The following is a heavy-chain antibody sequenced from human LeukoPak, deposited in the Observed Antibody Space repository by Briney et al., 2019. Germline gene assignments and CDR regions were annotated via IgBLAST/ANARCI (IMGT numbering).Heavy chain of an antibody. CDR1: GGSISCSSYY. CDR3: ARVTSSSLGQHYFYYYMDV. CDR2: IYYSGTT. V-gene: IGHV4-39*07. Sequence: PSETLSLTCTVSGGSISCSSYYWGWIRQPPGKGLEWIGSIYYSGTTYYNPSLKSRVTISVDTSKNQFSLKLSSVTAADTAVYFCARVTSSSLGQHYFYYYMDVWGQGTTVTVPS. D-gene: IGHD6-6*01. J-gene: IGHJ6*03.